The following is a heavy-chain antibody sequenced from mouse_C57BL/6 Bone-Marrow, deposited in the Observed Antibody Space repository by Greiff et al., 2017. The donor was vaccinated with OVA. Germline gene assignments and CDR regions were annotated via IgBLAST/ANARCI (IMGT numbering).Heavy chain of an antibody. CDR2: ISDGGSYT. V-gene: IGHV5-4*03. CDR1: GFTFSSYA. CDR3: ARVYDYAFDY. D-gene: IGHD2-4*01. J-gene: IGHJ2*01. Sequence: EVNLVESGGGLVKPGGSLKLSCAASGFTFSSYAMSWVRQTPEKRLEWVATISDGGSYTYYPDNVKGRFTISRDNAKNNLYLQMSHLKSEDTAMNYCARVYDYAFDYWGQGTTLTVSS.